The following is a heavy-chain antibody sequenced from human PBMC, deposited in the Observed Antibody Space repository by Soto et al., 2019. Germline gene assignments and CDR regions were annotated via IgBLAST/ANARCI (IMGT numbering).Heavy chain of an antibody. V-gene: IGHV2-70*01. D-gene: IGHD3-22*01. Sequence: SGPTLVNPTQTLTLTCTFSGFSLSTSGMCVSWIRQPPGKALEWLALIDWDDDKYYSTSLKTRLTISKDTSKNQVVLTMTNMDPVDTATYYCARLQYYYDSSGYYYGAFDLWGQGTMVTVSS. CDR3: ARLQYYYDSSGYYYGAFDL. J-gene: IGHJ3*01. CDR2: IDWDDDK. CDR1: GFSLSTSGMC.